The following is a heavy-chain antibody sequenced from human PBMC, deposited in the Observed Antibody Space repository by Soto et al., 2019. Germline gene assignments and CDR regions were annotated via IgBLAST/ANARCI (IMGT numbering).Heavy chain of an antibody. D-gene: IGHD3-22*01. CDR2: FDPENGET. Sequence: ASVKVSCKVSGYTLTELSMHWVRQAPGKGLEWMGGFDPENGETLYAQKFQGRVTMTEDTSADTAYMELSSLRSEDTAVYYCTASITMVVVGAWHFDLWGRGTLVTVS. V-gene: IGHV1-24*01. J-gene: IGHJ2*01. CDR3: TASITMVVVGAWHFDL. CDR1: GYTLTELS.